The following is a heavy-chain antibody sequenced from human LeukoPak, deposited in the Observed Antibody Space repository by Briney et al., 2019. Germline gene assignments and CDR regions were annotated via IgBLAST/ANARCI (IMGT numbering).Heavy chain of an antibody. D-gene: IGHD3-22*01. CDR1: GFTFSSYA. J-gene: IGHJ4*02. V-gene: IGHV3-23*01. CDR3: AKDPGSYYYDSSGYYLRVDY. CDR2: ISGSGGST. Sequence: GGSLRLSCAASGFTFSSYAMSWVRRAPGKGLEWVSAISGSGGSTYYADSVKGRFTISRDNSKNTLYLQMSSLRAEDTAVYYCAKDPGSYYYDSSGYYLRVDYWGQGTLVTVSS.